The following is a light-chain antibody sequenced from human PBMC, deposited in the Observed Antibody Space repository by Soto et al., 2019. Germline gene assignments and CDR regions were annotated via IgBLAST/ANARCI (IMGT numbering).Light chain of an antibody. CDR2: DVS. CDR1: SSDVGGYNY. J-gene: IGLJ2*01. CDR3: SSYSSRSTVV. V-gene: IGLV2-14*01. Sequence: QSALTQPASVSGSPGQSITISCTGTSSDVGGYNYVSWYQQHPGEAPKLMIYDVSNRPSGFSTRFSGSKSDNTASLTISGLQAEDEADYYCSSYSSRSTVVFGGGTKLTVL.